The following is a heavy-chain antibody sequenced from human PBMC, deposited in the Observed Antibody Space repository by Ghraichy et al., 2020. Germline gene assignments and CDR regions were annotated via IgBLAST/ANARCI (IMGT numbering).Heavy chain of an antibody. V-gene: IGHV4-38-2*01. J-gene: IGHJ4*02. CDR3: TRGLSTPGACGV. CDR1: NYSISSDSY. Sequence: SQTLSLTCAVSNYSISSDSYWGWIRQPPGKGLEWIGSISHIGSTYYNPSLKSRVALSLDTSKNQFSLKLSSVTAADTAVYYCTRGLSTPGACGVWGQGTLVTVSS. D-gene: IGHD1-14*01. CDR2: ISHIGST.